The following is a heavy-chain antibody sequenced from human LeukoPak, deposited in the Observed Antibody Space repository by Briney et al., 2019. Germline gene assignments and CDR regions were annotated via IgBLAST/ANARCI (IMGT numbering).Heavy chain of an antibody. V-gene: IGHV1-69*04. Sequence: SVKVSCKASGGSFSTYAINWVRQAPGQGLEWMGRIIPLLGTANYAQKFQGSVTFTADKSTSTAYMELSGLISEDTAVYYCWKFGGYEERGDDYWGQGTLVTVSS. CDR2: IIPLLGTA. J-gene: IGHJ4*02. CDR1: GGSFSTYA. CDR3: WKFGGYEERGDDY. D-gene: IGHD5-12*01.